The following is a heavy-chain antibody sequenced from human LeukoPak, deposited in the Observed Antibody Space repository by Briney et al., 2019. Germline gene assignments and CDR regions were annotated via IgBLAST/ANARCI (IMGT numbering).Heavy chain of an antibody. D-gene: IGHD3-9*01. J-gene: IGHJ4*02. Sequence: GASVKVSCKASGYSFTGYYIHWVRQAPGLGFEWLGWINPDSGGTNYPLKFQGRVTTSRDTSISTAYMELNSLTSDDTAVYYCARDPVLTGYWGIFDYWGQGTLVTVSS. CDR3: ARDPVLTGYWGIFDY. CDR2: INPDSGGT. CDR1: GYSFTGYY. V-gene: IGHV1-2*02.